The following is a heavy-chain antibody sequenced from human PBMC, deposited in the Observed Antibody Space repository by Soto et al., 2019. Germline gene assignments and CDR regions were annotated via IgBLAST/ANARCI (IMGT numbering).Heavy chain of an antibody. D-gene: IGHD3-10*01. CDR3: ARDGFAMFARDY. Sequence: EVHLVESGGGLVQPGGSLRLSCAASGFTFSTYWMSWVRQAPGKGLEWVANIDESGTKKYYGDSVDGRFTISRDSAKKSVYLEMNSLRAEDTATYYCARDGFAMFARDYWGQGTLVAVSS. J-gene: IGHJ4*02. V-gene: IGHV3-7*04. CDR2: IDESGTKK. CDR1: GFTFSTYW.